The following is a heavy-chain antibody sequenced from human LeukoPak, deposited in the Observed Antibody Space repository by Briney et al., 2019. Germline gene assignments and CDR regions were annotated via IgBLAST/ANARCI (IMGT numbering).Heavy chain of an antibody. CDR1: GGTFSSYA. V-gene: IGHV1-69*04. Sequence: SVKVSCKASGGTFSSYAISWVRQAPGQGLEWMGRIIPILGIANHAQKFQGRVTITADKSTSTAYMELSSLRSEDTAVYYCARESEIVPAAMGYYYGMDVWGQGTTVTVSS. CDR2: IIPILGIA. CDR3: ARESEIVPAAMGYYYGMDV. D-gene: IGHD2-2*01. J-gene: IGHJ6*02.